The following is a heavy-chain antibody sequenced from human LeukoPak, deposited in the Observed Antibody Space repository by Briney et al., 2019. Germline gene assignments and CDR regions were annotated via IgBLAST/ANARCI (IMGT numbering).Heavy chain of an antibody. J-gene: IGHJ4*02. CDR1: GFTFRSYS. CDR2: ISSSGGYI. D-gene: IGHD3-9*01. V-gene: IGHV3-21*01. Sequence: PGGSLRLSCAASGFTFRSYSVNWVRQAPGKGLEWVSSISSSGGYIYYADSVKGRFTISRDNAKNSLYLQMNSLRAEDTAVYYCARGVVRYFDYWGQGALVTVSS. CDR3: ARGVVRYFDY.